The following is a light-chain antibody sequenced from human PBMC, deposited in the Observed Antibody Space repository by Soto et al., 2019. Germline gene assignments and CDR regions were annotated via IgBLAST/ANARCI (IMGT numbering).Light chain of an antibody. CDR2: DAS. V-gene: IGKV3-20*01. Sequence: EIVLTQSPATVSLSPGERSTLSVRASQSVSSYLAWYQQKPGQAPRLLIYDASNRATGIPDRFSGSGSGTDFTLTISRLEPEDFAVYYCQQYGSSGTLGQGTKVDIK. CDR1: QSVSSY. CDR3: QQYGSSGT. J-gene: IGKJ1*01.